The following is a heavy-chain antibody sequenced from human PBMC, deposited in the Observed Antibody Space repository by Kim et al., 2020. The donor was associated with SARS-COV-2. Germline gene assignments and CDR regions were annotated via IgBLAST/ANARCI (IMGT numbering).Heavy chain of an antibody. CDR1: GFTVSSNS. CDR2: IYSGGTT. CDR3: ATENLRMTGFDY. Sequence: GGSLRLSCAASGFTVSSNSMTWVRQARGKGLEWVSIIYSGGTTDYIDSVKGRFTISRDNAKNTLLLHMRSLRVEDTAVYYCATENLRMTGFDYGGQGAPV. J-gene: IGHJ4*02. V-gene: IGHV3-53*01.